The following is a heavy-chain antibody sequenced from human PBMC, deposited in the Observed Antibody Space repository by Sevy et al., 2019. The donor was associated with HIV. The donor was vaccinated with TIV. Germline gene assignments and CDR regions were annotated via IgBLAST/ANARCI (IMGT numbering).Heavy chain of an antibody. J-gene: IGHJ4*02. CDR3: ARETPGGSSAWEIDY. CDR2: ISPTSTYI. Sequence: GESLKISCAASGFTFSTFNMNWVHQAPGKGLEWVSSISPTSTYIYHADSMKGRFTISRDNAKNSLYLQMNSLRVEDTAVYYCARETPGGSSAWEIDYWGQGTLVTVSS. CDR1: GFTFSTFN. D-gene: IGHD6-6*01. V-gene: IGHV3-21*01.